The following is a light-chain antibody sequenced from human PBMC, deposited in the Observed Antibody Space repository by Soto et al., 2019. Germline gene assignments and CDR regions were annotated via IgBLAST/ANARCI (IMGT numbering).Light chain of an antibody. J-gene: IGKJ1*01. Sequence: DIVMTQTPLSSPVTLGQPVSISCRSSQSLVHTDGNTYLDWYLQKPGQSPQLLIYLGSNRASGVPDRFSGSGSGTDFTLKISRVEAEDVGVYYCMQPLQSWTFGQGTKVDIK. CDR2: LGS. V-gene: IGKV2-28*01. CDR3: MQPLQSWT. CDR1: QSLVHTDGNTY.